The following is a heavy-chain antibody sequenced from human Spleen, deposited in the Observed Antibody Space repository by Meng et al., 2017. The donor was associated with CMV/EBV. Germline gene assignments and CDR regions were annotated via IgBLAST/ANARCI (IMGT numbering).Heavy chain of an antibody. Sequence: SETLSLTCAVYGGSFSGYYWSWIRQPPGKGLEWIGEINHSGSTNYNPSLKSRVTISVDTSKNQFSLKLSSVTAADTAVYYCARDFGVDSYYDFWSGYSSGMDVWGQGTTVTVS. CDR2: INHSGST. CDR3: ARDFGVDSYYDFWSGYSSGMDV. CDR1: GGSFSGYY. D-gene: IGHD3-3*01. V-gene: IGHV4-34*01. J-gene: IGHJ6*02.